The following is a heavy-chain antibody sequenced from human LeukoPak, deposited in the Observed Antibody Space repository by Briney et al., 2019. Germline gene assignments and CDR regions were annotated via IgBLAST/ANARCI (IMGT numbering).Heavy chain of an antibody. J-gene: IGHJ3*02. Sequence: SETLSLTCTVSGGSIGSYYWSWIRQPAGKGLEWIGRIYTSGSTNYNPSLKSRVTMSVDTSKNQFSLKRSSVTAADTAVYYCASFSWGTPRSFDIWGQGTMVTVSS. CDR3: ASFSWGTPRSFDI. CDR2: IYTSGST. V-gene: IGHV4-4*07. CDR1: GGSIGSYY. D-gene: IGHD3-16*01.